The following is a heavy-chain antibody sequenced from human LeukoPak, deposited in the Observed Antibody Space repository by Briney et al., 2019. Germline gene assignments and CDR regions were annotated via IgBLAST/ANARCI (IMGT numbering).Heavy chain of an antibody. CDR3: ARERYIVVVTAISYYFDY. CDR2: ISYDGSNK. Sequence: GRSLRLSCAASGFTFSSYAMHWVRQAPGKGLEWVAVISYDGSNKYYADSVKGRFTISRDNSKNTPYLQMNSLRAEDTAVYYCARERYIVVVTAISYYFDYWGQGTLVTVSS. CDR1: GFTFSSYA. V-gene: IGHV3-30*04. D-gene: IGHD2-21*02. J-gene: IGHJ4*02.